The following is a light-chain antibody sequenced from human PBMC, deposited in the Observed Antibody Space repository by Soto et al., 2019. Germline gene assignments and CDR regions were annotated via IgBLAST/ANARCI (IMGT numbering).Light chain of an antibody. CDR1: QSVSNNY. J-gene: IGKJ1*01. Sequence: DMVFAQSPCTLGLSQGDRAPLSCRASQSVSNNYLAWYQQKPGQAPRLLIYGASNRATGIPDRFSGSGSGTDFTLTISRLEPEDFAVYYCQQYGSSGTFGQGTKVDIK. CDR3: QQYGSSGT. V-gene: IGKV3-20*01. CDR2: GAS.